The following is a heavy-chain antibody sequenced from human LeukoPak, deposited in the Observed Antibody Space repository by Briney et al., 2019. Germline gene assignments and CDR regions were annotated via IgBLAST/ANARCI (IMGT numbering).Heavy chain of an antibody. CDR1: GYTFTGYY. V-gene: IGHV1-2*02. D-gene: IGHD1-1*01. J-gene: IGHJ6*02. CDR3: AADRTTGTTYFYYGMDV. CDR2: INPNSGGT. Sequence: ASVKVSCKASGYTFTGYYMHWVRQAPGQGLEWMGWINPNSGGTNYAQKFQGRVTMTRDTSISTAYMELSRLRSDDTAVYYCAADRTTGTTYFYYGMDVWGQGTTVTVSS.